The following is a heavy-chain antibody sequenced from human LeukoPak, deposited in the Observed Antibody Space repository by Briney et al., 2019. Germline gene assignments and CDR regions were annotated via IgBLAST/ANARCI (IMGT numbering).Heavy chain of an antibody. CDR1: GLTFSNYG. J-gene: IGHJ4*02. D-gene: IGHD4-17*01. CDR2: IGHDGTTE. Sequence: GGSLRLSCEVSGLTFSNYGIQWVRQAPGKGLEWVAFIGHDGTTEYYTDSVKGRFTVSRDNSKNTVHLQMNSLRADDTAVFYCAKDVVPRGMTTFDYWGQGTLVTVSS. V-gene: IGHV3-30*02. CDR3: AKDVVPRGMTTFDY.